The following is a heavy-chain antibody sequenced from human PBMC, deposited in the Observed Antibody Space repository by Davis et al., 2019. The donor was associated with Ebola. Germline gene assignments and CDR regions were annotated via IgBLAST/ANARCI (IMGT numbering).Heavy chain of an antibody. CDR2: IYHSGST. D-gene: IGHD3-3*01. V-gene: IGHV4-30-2*01. CDR3: ARGYYDGRGWFDP. Sequence: SETLSLTCAVSGGSISSGGYSWSWIRQPPGKGLEWIGYIYHSGSTYYNPSLKSRVTISVDWSKNQFSLKLSSVTAADTAVYYCARGYYDGRGWFDPWGQGTLVTVSS. J-gene: IGHJ5*02. CDR1: GGSISSGGYS.